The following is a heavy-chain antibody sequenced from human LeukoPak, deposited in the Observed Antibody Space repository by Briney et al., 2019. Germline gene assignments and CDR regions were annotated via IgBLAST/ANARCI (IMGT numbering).Heavy chain of an antibody. V-gene: IGHV3-23*01. CDR1: GFTFSSYA. Sequence: GGSLRLSCAASGFTFSSYAMSWVRQAPGKGLEWVSGISDSGDNTYYADSVKGRFTISRDNSKNTLYVQVNSLGTEDTAAYYCAKGSYYDSSGSFYFDYWGQGTLVTVSS. CDR3: AKGSYYDSSGSFYFDY. J-gene: IGHJ4*02. D-gene: IGHD3-22*01. CDR2: ISDSGDNT.